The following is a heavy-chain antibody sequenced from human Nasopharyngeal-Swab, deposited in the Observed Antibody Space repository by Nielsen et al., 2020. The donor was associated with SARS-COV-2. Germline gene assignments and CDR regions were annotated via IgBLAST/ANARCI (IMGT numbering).Heavy chain of an antibody. V-gene: IGHV1-2*04. CDR3: ARDQGSNPDYYGMDV. CDR2: INPNSGGT. J-gene: IGHJ6*02. CDR1: GYTFTGYY. D-gene: IGHD4-11*01. Sequence: ASVKVSCKASGYTFTGYYMHWVRQAPGQGLEWMGWINPNSGGTNYAQKFQGWVTMTRDTSISTAYMELSRLRSDDTAVYYCARDQGSNPDYYGMDVWAQGTTVTVSS.